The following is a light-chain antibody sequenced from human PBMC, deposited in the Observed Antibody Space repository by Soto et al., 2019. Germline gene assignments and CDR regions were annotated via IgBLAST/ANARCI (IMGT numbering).Light chain of an antibody. V-gene: IGKV1-39*01. CDR2: AAS. Sequence: DIQMTQSPSSLSASLVDRFTSSCLAGQNIISHLCCYHHKPGSDTRLMIYAASILQSGVPPRFSGSGSGTDFTLTINSLQPEDFGTYYCKQNYNIPITFGPGTRLEIK. CDR1: QNIISH. CDR3: KQNYNIPIT. J-gene: IGKJ5*01.